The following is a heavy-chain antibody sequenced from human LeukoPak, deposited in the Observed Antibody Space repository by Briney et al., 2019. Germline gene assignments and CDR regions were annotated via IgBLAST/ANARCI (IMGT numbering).Heavy chain of an antibody. Sequence: PSETLSLTCAVYGGSFSGYYWSWIRQPPGKGLEWIGEINHSGSTNYNPSLKSRVTISVDTSKNQFSLKLSSVTAADTAVYYCARDLYYYDSSGYYGPPGWFDPWGQGTLVTVSS. CDR2: INHSGST. D-gene: IGHD3-22*01. CDR3: ARDLYYYDSSGYYGPPGWFDP. J-gene: IGHJ5*02. V-gene: IGHV4-34*01. CDR1: GGSFSGYY.